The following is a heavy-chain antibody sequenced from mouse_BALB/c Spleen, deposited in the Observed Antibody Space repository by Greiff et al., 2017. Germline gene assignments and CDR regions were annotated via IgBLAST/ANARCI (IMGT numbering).Heavy chain of an antibody. CDR2: IWGGGST. J-gene: IGHJ3*01. Sequence: VKLVESGPGLVAPSQSLSITCTVSGFSLTDYGVSWIRQPPGKGLEWLGVIWGGGSTYYNSALKSRLSISKDNSKSQVLLKMNSLQTDDTAMYYCAKHYYGYEAWFAYWGQGTLVTVSA. V-gene: IGHV2-6-5*01. D-gene: IGHD1-2*01. CDR3: AKHYYGYEAWFAY. CDR1: GFSLTDYG.